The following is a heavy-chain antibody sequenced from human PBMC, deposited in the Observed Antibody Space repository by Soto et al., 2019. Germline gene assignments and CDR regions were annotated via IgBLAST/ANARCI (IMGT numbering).Heavy chain of an antibody. J-gene: IGHJ4*02. D-gene: IGHD3-22*01. Sequence: EVQLVESGGGLVQPGRSLRLSCAASGFTFDDYAMHWVRQAPGKGLEWVSGISWNSGSIGYADSVKGRFTISRDNAKNSLYLQMNSLRAEDTALYYCAKDIGSSGYFPYYFDYWGQGTLVTVSS. CDR2: ISWNSGSI. CDR1: GFTFDDYA. V-gene: IGHV3-9*01. CDR3: AKDIGSSGYFPYYFDY.